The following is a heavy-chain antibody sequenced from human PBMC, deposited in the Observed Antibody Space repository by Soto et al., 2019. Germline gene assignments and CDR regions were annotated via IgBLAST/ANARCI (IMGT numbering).Heavy chain of an antibody. CDR2: IYFSGST. D-gene: IGHD2-15*01. V-gene: IGHV4-39*01. Sequence: SETLSLTCTVSGGSISSSSYYWGWIRQPPGKGLEWIGSIYFSGSTYYNPSLKSRVTISVDTSKNQFSLKLSSVTAADTAVYYCARHHLGVAYYYGMDVWGQGTTVTVSS. J-gene: IGHJ6*02. CDR3: ARHHLGVAYYYGMDV. CDR1: GGSISSSSYY.